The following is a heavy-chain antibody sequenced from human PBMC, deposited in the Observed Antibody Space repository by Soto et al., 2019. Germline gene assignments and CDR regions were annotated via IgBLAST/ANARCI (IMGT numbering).Heavy chain of an antibody. CDR2: IDNSGANT. CDR3: TRLFSWLGSFDP. V-gene: IGHV3-23*05. Sequence: PGGSLRLSCAPSGFTFRTFAMIWVRQPPGKGLEWVSAIDNSGANTFYADSVRGRFTISRDNSKNTLFLQMNSLKTEDTAVYYCTRLFSWLGSFDPWGQGTLVTVSS. D-gene: IGHD3-22*01. CDR1: GFTFRTFA. J-gene: IGHJ5*02.